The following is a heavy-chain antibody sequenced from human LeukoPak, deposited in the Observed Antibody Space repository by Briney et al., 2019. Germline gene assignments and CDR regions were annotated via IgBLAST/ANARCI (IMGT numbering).Heavy chain of an antibody. CDR1: GFSLSNARMG. CDR2: IFSNDEK. CDR3: ARMTVVVVAATRGNWFDP. J-gene: IGHJ5*02. D-gene: IGHD2-15*01. Sequence: ESGPVLVKPTETLTLTCTVSGFSLSNARMGVSWIRQPPGKALEWLAHIFSNDEKSYSTSLKSRLTISKETSKSQVVLTMTNMDPVDTATYYCARMTVVVVAATRGNWFDPWGQGTLVAVSS. V-gene: IGHV2-26*01.